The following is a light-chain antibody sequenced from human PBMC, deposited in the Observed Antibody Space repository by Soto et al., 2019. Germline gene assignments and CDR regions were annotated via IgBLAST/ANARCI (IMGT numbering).Light chain of an antibody. J-gene: IGLJ1*01. CDR1: SSDVGGFEY. Sequence: SVLSQPASVSGSPGQSITISCTGTSSDVGGFEYVSWYQHQPGKAPKLIICDVTKRPSGVSNRFSGSKSGNTASLTISGIQAEDEGDYYCGSITRSSTAGFGTGTKVTVL. CDR3: GSITRSSTAG. CDR2: DVT. V-gene: IGLV2-14*01.